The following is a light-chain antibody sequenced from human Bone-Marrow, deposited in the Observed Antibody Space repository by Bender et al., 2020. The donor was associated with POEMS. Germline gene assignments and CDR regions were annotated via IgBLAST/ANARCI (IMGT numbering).Light chain of an antibody. CDR1: SSDVGLYNY. Sequence: QSALTQPPSASGSPGQSVTISCTGTSSDVGLYNYVSWYQQHPGKAPKLMIYDVSKRPSGVPDRFSGSKSGNTASLTISGLQAEDEADYYCCSYAGSYTVFGGGTKLTVL. V-gene: IGLV2-11*01. J-gene: IGLJ3*02. CDR2: DVS. CDR3: CSYAGSYTV.